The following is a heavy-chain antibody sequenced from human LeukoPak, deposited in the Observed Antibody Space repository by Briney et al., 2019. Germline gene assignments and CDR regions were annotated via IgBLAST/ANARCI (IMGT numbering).Heavy chain of an antibody. CDR1: GYSFTSYW. J-gene: IGHJ3*02. Sequence: GESLKISCEGSGYSFTSYWIAWVRQMPGKGLEWMGIIYPDDSDIRYSPSFQGQVTISADKSITTAYLQWSSLKASDTAMYYCARLRRLSTIAAANDAFDIWGQGTMVTVSS. CDR2: IYPDDSDI. D-gene: IGHD6-13*01. V-gene: IGHV5-51*01. CDR3: ARLRRLSTIAAANDAFDI.